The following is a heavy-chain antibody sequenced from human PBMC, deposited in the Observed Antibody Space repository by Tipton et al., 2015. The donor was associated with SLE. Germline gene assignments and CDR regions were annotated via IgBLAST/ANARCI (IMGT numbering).Heavy chain of an antibody. CDR1: GYSISSGYY. CDR3: ARDRSHGLGPQGYFQH. D-gene: IGHD3-10*01. J-gene: IGHJ1*01. Sequence: TLSLTCAVSGYSISSGYYWGWIRQPPGKGLEWIGSIYHSGSTFYNPSLKSRVTVSVDTSKNQFSLKLSSVTAADTAVYYCARDRSHGLGPQGYFQHWGQGTLVTVSS. V-gene: IGHV4-38-2*02. CDR2: IYHSGST.